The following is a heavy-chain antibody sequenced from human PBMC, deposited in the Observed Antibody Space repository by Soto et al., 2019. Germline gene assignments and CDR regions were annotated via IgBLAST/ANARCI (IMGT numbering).Heavy chain of an antibody. CDR2: INPSCGST. J-gene: IGHJ6*02. D-gene: IGHD3-3*01. CDR3: ARVRYDFWSGYFVAGHYGMDV. CDR1: GYTFTSYY. V-gene: IGHV1-46*01. Sequence: SGKVSFQGSGYTFTSYYMHWVRQAPGQGLEWMGIINPSCGSTSYAQKFQGRVTMTRDTSTSTVYMELSSLRSEDTAVYYCARVRYDFWSGYFVAGHYGMDVWGQGTTVTVSS.